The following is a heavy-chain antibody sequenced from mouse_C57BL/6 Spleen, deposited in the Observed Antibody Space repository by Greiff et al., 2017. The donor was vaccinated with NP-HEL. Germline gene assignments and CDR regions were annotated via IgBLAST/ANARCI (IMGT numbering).Heavy chain of an antibody. Sequence: VQLQQSGAELVKPGASVKISCKASGYAFSSYWMNWVKQRPGKGLEWIGQIYPGDGDTNYNGKFKGKATLTADKSSSTAYMQLSSLTSEDSAFYFCAGSTMVTTGDAMDYWGQGTSVTVSS. CDR2: IYPGDGDT. CDR3: AGSTMVTTGDAMDY. D-gene: IGHD2-2*01. V-gene: IGHV1-80*01. J-gene: IGHJ4*01. CDR1: GYAFSSYW.